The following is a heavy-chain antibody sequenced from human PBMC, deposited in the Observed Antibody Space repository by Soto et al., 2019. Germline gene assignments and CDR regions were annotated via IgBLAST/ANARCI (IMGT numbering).Heavy chain of an antibody. CDR2: IWYDGSNK. CDR1: GFTFSSYG. D-gene: IGHD3-3*01. J-gene: IGHJ5*02. Sequence: GSLRLSCASSGFTFSSYGMHWVRQAPGKGLEWVAVIWYDGSNKYYADSVKGRFTISRDNSKNTLYLQMNSLRAEDTAVYYCARDQYDFWSGRNWFDPWGQGTLVTVSS. CDR3: ARDQYDFWSGRNWFDP. V-gene: IGHV3-33*01.